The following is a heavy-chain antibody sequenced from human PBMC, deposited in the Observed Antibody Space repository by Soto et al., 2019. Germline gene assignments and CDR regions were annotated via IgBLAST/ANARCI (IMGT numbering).Heavy chain of an antibody. Sequence: PGGSLRLSCAASGFTFSSYAMHWVRQAPGKGLEWVAVISYDGSNKYYADSVKGRFTISRDNSKNTLYLQMNSLRAEDTAVYYCARDSVVLSPPPGKYYYGMDVWGQGTTVTVSS. V-gene: IGHV3-30-3*01. J-gene: IGHJ6*02. CDR3: ARDSVVLSPPPGKYYYGMDV. CDR2: ISYDGSNK. D-gene: IGHD2-8*01. CDR1: GFTFSSYA.